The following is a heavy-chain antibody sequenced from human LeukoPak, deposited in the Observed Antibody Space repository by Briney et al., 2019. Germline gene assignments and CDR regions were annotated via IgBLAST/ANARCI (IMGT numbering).Heavy chain of an antibody. CDR1: GYSFTSYW. J-gene: IGHJ4*02. CDR3: ACVVGANYFDY. D-gene: IGHD1-26*01. V-gene: IGHV5-51*01. CDR2: IYPVDSDT. Sequence: GESLKIPCQGSGYSFTSYWIGWVRQITGKGLEWMGIIYPVDSDTRYSPSFQGQVSIWADKSTSTAYLQWSSLKASDTAMYYCACVVGANYFDYWGQGTLVTVSS.